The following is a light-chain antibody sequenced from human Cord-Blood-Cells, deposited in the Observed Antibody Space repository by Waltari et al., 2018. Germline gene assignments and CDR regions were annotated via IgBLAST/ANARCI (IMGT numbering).Light chain of an antibody. CDR2: WAS. CDR1: QSVLYSSNNKNY. V-gene: IGKV4-1*01. J-gene: IGKJ1*01. Sequence: DIVMTQSPDSLAVSLGERATINCKSSQSVLYSSNNKNYLAWYQQKPGQRPKLLIYWASTRESGVPDRFSGSGSGTDFTLTISSLQAEDVAVYDCQQYYSTPPTFGQGTKVEIK. CDR3: QQYYSTPPT.